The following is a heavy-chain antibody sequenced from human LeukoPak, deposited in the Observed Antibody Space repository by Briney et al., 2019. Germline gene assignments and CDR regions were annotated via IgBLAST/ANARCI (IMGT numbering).Heavy chain of an antibody. CDR3: ARPTRYDFWSGYPGGAFDI. J-gene: IGHJ3*02. D-gene: IGHD3-3*01. CDR2: IYYSGST. Sequence: PSETLSLTCTVSGGSISSSSYYWGWIRQPPGKGLEWIGSIYYSGSTYYNPSLKSRVTISVDTSKNQFSLKLSSVTAADTAVHYCARPTRYDFWSGYPGGAFDIWGQGTMVTVSS. CDR1: GGSISSSSYY. V-gene: IGHV4-39*01.